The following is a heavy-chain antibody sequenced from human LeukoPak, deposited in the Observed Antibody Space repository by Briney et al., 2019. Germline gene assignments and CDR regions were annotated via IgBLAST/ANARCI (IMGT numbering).Heavy chain of an antibody. J-gene: IGHJ4*02. V-gene: IGHV3-49*03. CDR1: GFTFGDYA. CDR2: IRSKAYGGTT. D-gene: IGHD6-13*01. Sequence: GGSLRLSCTASGFTFGDYAMSWFRQAPGKGLEWVGFIRSKAYGGTTEYAASVKGRFTISRDDSKSIAYLQMNSLKTEDTAVYYCTRESSSWYFSCYFDYWGQGTLVTVSS. CDR3: TRESSSWYFSCYFDY.